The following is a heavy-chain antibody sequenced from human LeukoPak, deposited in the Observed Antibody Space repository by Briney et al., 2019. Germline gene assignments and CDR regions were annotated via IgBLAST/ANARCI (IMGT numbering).Heavy chain of an antibody. CDR3: ARVPITMIVVGSFDY. CDR2: INPNSGGT. Sequence: GASVKVSCKASGYTFTGYYMHWVRQAPGQGLEWMGWINPNSGGTNYAQKFQGRVTMTRDTSISTAYMELSRLRSDDTAVYYCARVPITMIVVGSFDYWGQGTLVTVSS. J-gene: IGHJ4*02. V-gene: IGHV1-2*02. CDR1: GYTFTGYY. D-gene: IGHD3-22*01.